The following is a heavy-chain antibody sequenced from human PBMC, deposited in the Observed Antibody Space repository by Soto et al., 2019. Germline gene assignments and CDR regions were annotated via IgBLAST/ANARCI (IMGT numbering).Heavy chain of an antibody. CDR3: ARTAPMDAGDKYYYDF. D-gene: IGHD3-16*01. CDR2: IIPFFGAA. CDR1: GGTFSTFG. Sequence: ASVKVSCKTSGGTFSTFGISWVRQAPGQGLEWMGGIIPFFGAAEYSQKFEDRITITADESTNTVYMDLRSLTSEDTAIYYCARTAPMDAGDKYYYDFWGQGALVTVS. V-gene: IGHV1-69*13. J-gene: IGHJ4*02.